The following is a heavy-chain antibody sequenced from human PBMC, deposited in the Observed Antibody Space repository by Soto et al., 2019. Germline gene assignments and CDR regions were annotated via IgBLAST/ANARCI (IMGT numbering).Heavy chain of an antibody. CDR1: GFTFSSYW. D-gene: IGHD2-15*01. CDR3: ARPRGGCSGGSCYQSAFDI. Sequence: GGSLRLSCAASGFTFSSYWMSWVRQAPGKGLEWVANIKQDGSEKYYVDSVKGRFTISRDNAKNSLYLQMNSLRAEDTAVYYCARPRGGCSGGSCYQSAFDIWGQGTMVTVSS. V-gene: IGHV3-7*01. J-gene: IGHJ3*02. CDR2: IKQDGSEK.